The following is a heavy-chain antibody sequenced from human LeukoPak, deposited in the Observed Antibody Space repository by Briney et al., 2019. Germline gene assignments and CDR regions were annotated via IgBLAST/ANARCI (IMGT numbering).Heavy chain of an antibody. D-gene: IGHD6-19*01. V-gene: IGHV3-15*07. CDR2: IKSRSDGGTA. CDR3: TTGSGFIDY. J-gene: IGHJ4*02. Sequence: GGSLRLSCAASGFTFSNAWMNWVRQAPGKGLEWVGRIKSRSDGGTADNAAPVKGRFTISRDDSKNTLYLLMSSLKTKDTAVYYCTTGSGFIDYWGQGTLVTVSS. CDR1: GFTFSNAW.